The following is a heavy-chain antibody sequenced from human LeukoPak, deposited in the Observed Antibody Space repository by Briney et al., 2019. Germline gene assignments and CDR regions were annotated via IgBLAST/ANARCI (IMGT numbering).Heavy chain of an antibody. J-gene: IGHJ4*02. V-gene: IGHV3-30-3*01. CDR1: GFTFSSYA. Sequence: PGRSLRLSCAASGFTFSSYAMHWVRQAPGKGLEWVAVISYDGSNKYYADSVKGRFTISRDNSKNTLYLQMNSLRAEDTAVYYCARDLTGTTNYWGQGTLVTASS. CDR2: ISYDGSNK. CDR3: ARDLTGTTNY. D-gene: IGHD1-7*01.